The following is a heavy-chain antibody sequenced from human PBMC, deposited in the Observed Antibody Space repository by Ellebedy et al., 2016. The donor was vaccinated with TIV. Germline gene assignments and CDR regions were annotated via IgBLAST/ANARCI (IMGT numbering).Heavy chain of an antibody. V-gene: IGHV3-74*01. CDR3: ARGSWACSGSMDV. J-gene: IGHJ6*02. CDR2: MKGAWSSV. D-gene: IGHD6-19*01. Sequence: GGSLRLSCAASGFTFSSYWMYLVRQAPGKGLEWVSRMKGAWSSVTYADSVKGRFTISSDNAKNTLYLQMNSLRAEDTAVYYCARGSWACSGSMDVWGQGTTVTVS. CDR1: GFTFSSYW.